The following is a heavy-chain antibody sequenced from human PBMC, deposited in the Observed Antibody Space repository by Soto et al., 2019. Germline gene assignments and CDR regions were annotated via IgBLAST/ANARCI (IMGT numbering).Heavy chain of an antibody. CDR1: GGSISSSSYY. CDR2: IYYSGST. Sequence: PSETLSLTCTVSGGSISSSSYYWGWIRQPPGKGLEWIGSIYYSGSTYYNPSLKSRVTISVDTSKNQFSLKLSSVTAADTAVYYCARGRRGARYCSSTSCPKSWFDPWGQGTLVTVSS. V-gene: IGHV4-39*01. J-gene: IGHJ5*02. CDR3: ARGRRGARYCSSTSCPKSWFDP. D-gene: IGHD2-2*01.